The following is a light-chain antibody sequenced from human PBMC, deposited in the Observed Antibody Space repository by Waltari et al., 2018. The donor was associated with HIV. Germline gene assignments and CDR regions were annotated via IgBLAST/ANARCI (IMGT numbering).Light chain of an antibody. CDR2: AGS. V-gene: IGKV1-27*01. CDR3: QKYNSAPPA. CDR1: QGIHNY. Sequence: DIQMTQSPSSLSASVGDRVTITCRASQGIHNYLAWYQQKPGKVPKLLIYAGSTLQSGVPSRFRGSGSGTDFTLTISSLQPEDVATYYCQKYNSAPPAFGQGTKVEIK. J-gene: IGKJ1*01.